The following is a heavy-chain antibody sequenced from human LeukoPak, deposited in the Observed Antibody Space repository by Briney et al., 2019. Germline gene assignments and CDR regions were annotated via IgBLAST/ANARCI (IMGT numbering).Heavy chain of an antibody. Sequence: SETLSLTCAVYGGSFSGYYWSWIRRPPGKGREGIGEINHSGSTNYNPSLKSRVTISVDPSKNQLSLKLSSVPAADTAVYYCARGWRSVRWFDPWGQGTLVTVCS. V-gene: IGHV4-34*01. D-gene: IGHD3-10*01. J-gene: IGHJ5*02. CDR1: GGSFSGYY. CDR2: INHSGST. CDR3: ARGWRSVRWFDP.